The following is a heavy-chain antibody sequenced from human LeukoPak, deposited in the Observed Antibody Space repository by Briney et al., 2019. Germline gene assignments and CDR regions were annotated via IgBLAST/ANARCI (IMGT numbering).Heavy chain of an antibody. CDR3: ATGSRSSGHYSDY. Sequence: GGSLRLSCAASGFTFSSYGMHWVRQAPGKGLEWVAVISYDGSNKYYADSVKGRFTISRDNSNNTLYLQMNSLRAEDTAVYYCATGSRSSGHYSDYWGQGTLVTVSS. J-gene: IGHJ4*02. D-gene: IGHD3-22*01. V-gene: IGHV3-30*03. CDR2: ISYDGSNK. CDR1: GFTFSSYG.